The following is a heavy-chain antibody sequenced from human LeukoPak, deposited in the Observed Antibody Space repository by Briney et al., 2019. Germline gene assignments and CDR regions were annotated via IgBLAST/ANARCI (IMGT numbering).Heavy chain of an antibody. J-gene: IGHJ5*02. V-gene: IGHV4-34*01. Sequence: ETLSLTCAVYGGSFSSYYWSWIRQPPGKGLEWIGEINHSGSTNYNPSLKSRVTISVDTSKNQFSLKLTSVTAADTAVYYCATTYCGGDRYSGVMSFDPWGQGTLVTVSS. CDR2: INHSGST. CDR3: ATTYCGGDRYSGVMSFDP. D-gene: IGHD2-21*01. CDR1: GGSFSSYY.